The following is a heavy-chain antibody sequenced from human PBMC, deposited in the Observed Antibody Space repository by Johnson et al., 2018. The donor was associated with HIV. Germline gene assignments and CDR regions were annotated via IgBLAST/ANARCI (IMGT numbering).Heavy chain of an antibody. D-gene: IGHD3-22*01. CDR1: GFTLSTYG. CDR2: IWYDGSNK. Sequence: QVQLVESGGGLVQPGGSLRLSCAASGFTLSTYGMHWVRQAPGKGLEWVAVIWYDGSNKFYADSVKGRFTISRDNSKNTVYLQMNSLRAEDTAVYYCASVPMIVVLDGAFDIWGQGTMVTVSS. CDR3: ASVPMIVVLDGAFDI. V-gene: IGHV3-33*08. J-gene: IGHJ3*02.